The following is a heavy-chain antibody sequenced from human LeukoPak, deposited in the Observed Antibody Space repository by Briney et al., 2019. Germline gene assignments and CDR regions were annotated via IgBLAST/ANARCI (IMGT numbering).Heavy chain of an antibody. Sequence: ASVKVSCKASGYTFTGYYMHWVRQAPGQGLEWMGRINPNSGGTNYAQKFQGRVTMTRNTSISTAYMDLSSLRSEDTAVYYCARGVKGQQLGYWGQGTLVTVSS. V-gene: IGHV1-2*06. J-gene: IGHJ4*02. CDR2: INPNSGGT. CDR3: ARGVKGQQLGY. D-gene: IGHD6-13*01. CDR1: GYTFTGYY.